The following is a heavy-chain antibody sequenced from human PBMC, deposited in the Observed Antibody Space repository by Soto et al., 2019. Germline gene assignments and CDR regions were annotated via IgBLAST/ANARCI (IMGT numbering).Heavy chain of an antibody. J-gene: IGHJ4*02. CDR1: GFTFSGSA. CDR2: IRSKANSYAT. D-gene: IGHD4-17*01. Sequence: GGSLRLSCAASGFTFSGSAMHWVRQASGKGLEWVGRIRSKANSYATAYAASVKGRFTISRDDSKNTAYLQMNSLKTEDTAVYYCTRHRLGGDYSVVNWGQGTLVTVSS. V-gene: IGHV3-73*01. CDR3: TRHRLGGDYSVVN.